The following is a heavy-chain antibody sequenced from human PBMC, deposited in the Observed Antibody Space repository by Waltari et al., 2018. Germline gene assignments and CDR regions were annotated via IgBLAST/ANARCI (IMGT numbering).Heavy chain of an antibody. CDR1: GYTFTSYG. CDR3: ASVEMVRGDIGDAFDI. J-gene: IGHJ3*02. V-gene: IGHV1-18*01. D-gene: IGHD3-10*01. Sequence: QVQLVQSGAEVKKPGASVKVSCKASGYTFTSYGISWVRQAPGKGLEWMGWISAYNGNTNYAQKLQGRVTMTTDTSTSTAYMELRSLRSDDTAVYYCASVEMVRGDIGDAFDIWGQGTMVTVSS. CDR2: ISAYNGNT.